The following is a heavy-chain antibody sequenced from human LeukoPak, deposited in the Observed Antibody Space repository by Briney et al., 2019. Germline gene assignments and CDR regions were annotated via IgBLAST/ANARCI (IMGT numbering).Heavy chain of an antibody. D-gene: IGHD2-2*01. CDR3: ASARESCIGSTCYEYFHH. V-gene: IGHV3-53*01. CDR1: GFTVTTKS. J-gene: IGHJ1*01. CDR2: FYSPGGT. Sequence: GGSLRLSCAASGFTVTTKSMAWVRQAPGRGLEWVSVFYSPGGTYYADSVHGRFTISRDNSLNTLFLQMNSLRVEDTAVYYCASARESCIGSTCYEYFHHWGQGTPLTVSS.